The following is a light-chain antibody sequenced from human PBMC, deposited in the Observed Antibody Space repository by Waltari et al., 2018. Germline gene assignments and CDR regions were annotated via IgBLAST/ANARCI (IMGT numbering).Light chain of an antibody. Sequence: DIVMTQSPATLSVSPGERATLPCRASQTVGTTLAWYQQKPGQAPRLLIYGVFNRATGIPGRFSGSGSGTEFTLAISSLQSEDFAVYYCHQYFNWPRTFGQGTKVEI. CDR3: HQYFNWPRT. CDR1: QTVGTT. J-gene: IGKJ1*01. V-gene: IGKV3D-15*01. CDR2: GVF.